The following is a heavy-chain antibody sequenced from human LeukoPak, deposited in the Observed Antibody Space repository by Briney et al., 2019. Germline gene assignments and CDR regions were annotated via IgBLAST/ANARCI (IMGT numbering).Heavy chain of an antibody. CDR2: IYHSGST. J-gene: IGHJ4*02. D-gene: IGHD4-23*01. CDR3: ARDGGGLIGGYYFDY. CDR1: GGSISSGGYY. V-gene: IGHV4-30-2*01. Sequence: SEILSLTCTVSGGSISSGGYYWSWIRQPPGKGLEWIGYIYHSGSTYYNPSLKSRVTISVDRSKNQFSLKLSSVTAADTAVYYCARDGGGLIGGYYFDYWGQGTLVTVSS.